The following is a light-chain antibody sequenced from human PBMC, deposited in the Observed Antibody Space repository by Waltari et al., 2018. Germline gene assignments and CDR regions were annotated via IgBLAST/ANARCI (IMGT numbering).Light chain of an antibody. Sequence: DIVMTQSPDSLDVSLGERATIHCKSSQNILYSSKNKNYLAWYQQKPGQPPKLLIYWASTRESGVPDRFSGSGSGTDFTLTISSLQAEDVAVYYCQQYYTTPRTFGQGTKVEIK. V-gene: IGKV4-1*01. CDR1: QNILYSSKNKNY. CDR2: WAS. CDR3: QQYYTTPRT. J-gene: IGKJ1*01.